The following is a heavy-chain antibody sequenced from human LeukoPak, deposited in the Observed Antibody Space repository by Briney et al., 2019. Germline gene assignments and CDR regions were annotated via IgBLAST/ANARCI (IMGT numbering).Heavy chain of an antibody. D-gene: IGHD2-21*02. V-gene: IGHV1-18*01. CDR2: ISGYNGNT. CDR3: ARGLGVVTAQSEQPKPRYFDL. CDR1: GYTFISYG. Sequence: ASVKVSCKASGYTFISYGISWVRQAPGQGLEWMGWISGYNGNTNYAQNLQGRVTMSTDTSTSTAYMELRSLRSDDTAVYYCARGLGVVTAQSEQPKPRYFDLWGRGTQVTVSS. J-gene: IGHJ2*01.